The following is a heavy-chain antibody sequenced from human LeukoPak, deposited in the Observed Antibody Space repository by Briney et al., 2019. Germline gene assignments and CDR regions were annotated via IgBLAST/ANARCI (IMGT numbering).Heavy chain of an antibody. Sequence: SETLSLTCTVSGVSVSSGYYWGWIRQPPGKGLEWSGSIHHSGSTYYNPSLKSRVTISVDTSKNQFFLKLRSVTAADRAVYYCARDGLVGAITDGFYWGQGSLVTVSS. J-gene: IGHJ4*02. V-gene: IGHV4-38-2*02. CDR1: GVSVSSGYY. D-gene: IGHD1-26*01. CDR2: IHHSGST. CDR3: ARDGLVGAITDGFY.